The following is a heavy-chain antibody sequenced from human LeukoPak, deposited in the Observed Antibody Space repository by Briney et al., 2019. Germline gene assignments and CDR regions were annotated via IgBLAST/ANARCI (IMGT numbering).Heavy chain of an antibody. CDR2: ISWDGGGT. D-gene: IGHD2-2*01. V-gene: IGHV3-43D*03. CDR1: GFTFDDYA. Sequence: GGSLRLSCAASGFTFDDYAMHWVRQAPGKGLEWVSLISWDGGGTYYADSVKGRFSISRDNAKNSLYLQMNSLRAEDTAVYYCARDCSSTSCYPDLSAFDIWGQGTMVTVSS. J-gene: IGHJ3*02. CDR3: ARDCSSTSCYPDLSAFDI.